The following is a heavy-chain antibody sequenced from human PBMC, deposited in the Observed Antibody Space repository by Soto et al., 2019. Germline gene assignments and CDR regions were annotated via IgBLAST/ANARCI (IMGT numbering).Heavy chain of an antibody. V-gene: IGHV3-48*02. CDR3: ARGPNYDILTGYDNWFDP. CDR1: GFTFSSYS. J-gene: IGHJ5*02. Sequence: GGSLRLSCAASGFTFSSYSMNWVRQAPGKGLEWVSYISSSSSTIYYADSVKGRFTISRDNAKNSLYLQMNSLRDEDTAVYYCARGPNYDILTGYDNWFDPWGQGTLVTAPQ. CDR2: ISSSSSTI. D-gene: IGHD3-9*01.